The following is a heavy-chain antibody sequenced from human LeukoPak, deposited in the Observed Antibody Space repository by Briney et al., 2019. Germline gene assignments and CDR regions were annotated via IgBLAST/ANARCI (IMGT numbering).Heavy chain of an antibody. J-gene: IGHJ4*02. CDR1: GLTFSSFA. CDR2: ISYEGTNN. D-gene: IGHD6-13*01. V-gene: IGHV3-30*04. Sequence: GGSLRLSCAASGLTFSSFAMHWVRQAPGKGLEWVAVISYEGTNNHYVDSVKGRFTVSRDNSKNTLYLQMDSLTTEDTAVYYCARDRVAAADLDYWGQGTLVTVSS. CDR3: ARDRVAAADLDY.